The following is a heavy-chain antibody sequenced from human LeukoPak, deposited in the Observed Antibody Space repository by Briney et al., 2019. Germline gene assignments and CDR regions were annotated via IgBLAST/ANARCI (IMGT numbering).Heavy chain of an antibody. CDR2: IHHSGST. Sequence: SETLSLTCAVYRGSFSGYYWSWIRQPPGKGLEWIGEIHHSGSTNYNPSLKSRVTISVDTSKNQFSLKLSSVTAADTAVYYCARHDLDYGDYLNFDYWGQGTLVTVSS. D-gene: IGHD4-17*01. CDR3: ARHDLDYGDYLNFDY. V-gene: IGHV4-34*01. J-gene: IGHJ4*02. CDR1: RGSFSGYY.